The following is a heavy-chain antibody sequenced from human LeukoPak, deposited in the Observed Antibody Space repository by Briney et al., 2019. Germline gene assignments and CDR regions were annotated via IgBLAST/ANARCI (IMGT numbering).Heavy chain of an antibody. V-gene: IGHV3-21*01. CDR2: ISSSSSYI. J-gene: IGHJ6*02. Sequence: GGSLRLSCAASGFTFSSYSMNWVRQAPGKGLEWVSSISSSSSYIYYADSVKGRFTISRDNAKNSLYLQMNSLRAEDTAVYYCARDSILLRCGMDVWGQGTTVTVSS. CDR3: ARDSILLRCGMDV. CDR1: GFTFSSYS. D-gene: IGHD2-8*01.